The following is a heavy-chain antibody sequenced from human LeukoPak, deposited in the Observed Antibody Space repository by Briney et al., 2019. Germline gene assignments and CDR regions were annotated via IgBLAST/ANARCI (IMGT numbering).Heavy chain of an antibody. D-gene: IGHD3-10*01. CDR2: IYYSGST. V-gene: IGHV4-59*08. CDR1: GGSISSYY. J-gene: IGHJ5*02. CDR3: ARPHESPYYNGPFDP. Sequence: SETLSLTCTVSGGSISSYYWSWIRQPPGKGLEWIGYIYYSGSTNYNPSLKSRVTISVDTSKNQFSLQLNSVTAADTAVYYCARPHESPYYNGPFDPWGQGTLVTVSS.